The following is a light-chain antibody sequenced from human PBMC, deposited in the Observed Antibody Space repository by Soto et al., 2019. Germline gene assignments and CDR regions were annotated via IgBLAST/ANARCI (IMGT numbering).Light chain of an antibody. J-gene: IGKJ2*01. Sequence: AIQMTQSPSSLSASVGDRVTITCRASQDITNDLAWYQQKPGTVPKVLISAASSLQTGVPSRFSGSGSGTDFTLTISSLQPEDFATYYCLQDFNFPFTFGQGTKLEVK. CDR3: LQDFNFPFT. CDR1: QDITND. CDR2: AAS. V-gene: IGKV1-6*01.